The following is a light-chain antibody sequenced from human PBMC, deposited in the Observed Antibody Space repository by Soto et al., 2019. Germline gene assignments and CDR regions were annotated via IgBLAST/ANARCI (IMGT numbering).Light chain of an antibody. CDR3: QQYYNIPAWT. V-gene: IGKV3-15*01. CDR2: WAS. Sequence: EIVLTQSPGTVSLSPGERATLSCRVSQSVRSSLAWYQQKPGQPPKLLIYWASTRESGVPDRFSGSGSGTDFTLTISSLQAEDVAIYYCQQYYNIPAWTFGQGTKVDIK. CDR1: QSVRSS. J-gene: IGKJ1*01.